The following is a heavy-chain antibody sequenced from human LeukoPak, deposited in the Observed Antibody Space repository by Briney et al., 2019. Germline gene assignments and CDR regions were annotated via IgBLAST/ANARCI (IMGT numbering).Heavy chain of an antibody. V-gene: IGHV3-23*01. Sequence: GGSLRLSCAASRFTFSSYAMSWVRQAPGKGLEWVSAISGSGGSTYYADSVKGRFTISRDNSKNTLYLQMNSLRAEDTAVYYCAKTGEGHVVPAAFFDYWGQGTLVTVSS. J-gene: IGHJ4*02. CDR3: AKTGEGHVVPAAFFDY. CDR2: ISGSGGST. CDR1: RFTFSSYA. D-gene: IGHD2-2*01.